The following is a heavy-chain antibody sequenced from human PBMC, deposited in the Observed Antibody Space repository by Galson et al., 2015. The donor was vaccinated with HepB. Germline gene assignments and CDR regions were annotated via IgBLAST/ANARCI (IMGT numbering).Heavy chain of an antibody. CDR2: IRSKTYGATT. CDR1: GFTFANDG. Sequence: SLRLSCATSGFTFANDGLTWIRQAPGKGLGWVCLIRSKTYGATTEYAASVKGRFTISRDDSKSIAYLQMNSLKIEDTALYYCTRYRHTSNWPRSHWFDPWGQGTLVSVSS. CDR3: TRYRHTSNWPRSHWFDP. D-gene: IGHD3-16*02. V-gene: IGHV3-49*03. J-gene: IGHJ5*02.